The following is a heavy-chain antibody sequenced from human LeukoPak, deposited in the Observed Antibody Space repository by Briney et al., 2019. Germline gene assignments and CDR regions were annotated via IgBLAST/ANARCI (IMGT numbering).Heavy chain of an antibody. CDR2: IKSKTDGGTI. D-gene: IGHD3-10*01. V-gene: IGHV3-15*01. CDR1: GFSFSNAW. J-gene: IGHJ5*02. Sequence: GGSLRLSCAASGFSFSNAWMTWVRQAPGKGLEWVGRIKSKTDGGTIDYAAPVKGRFTISRDDSKSIAYLQMNSLKTEDTAVYYCTTLPVSLLWFGEFFDPWGQGTLVTVSS. CDR3: TTLPVSLLWFGEFFDP.